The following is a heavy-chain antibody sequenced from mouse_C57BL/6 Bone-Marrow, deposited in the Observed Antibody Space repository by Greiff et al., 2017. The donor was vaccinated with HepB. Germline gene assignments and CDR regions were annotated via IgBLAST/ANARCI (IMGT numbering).Heavy chain of an antibody. Sequence: QVQLQQPGAELVMPGASVKLSCKASGYTFTSYWMHWVKQRPGQGLEWIGEIDPSDSYTNYNQKFKGKSTLTVDKSSSTAYMQLSSLTSEDSAVYYCARFDGYYVCYWGQGTTLTVSS. CDR2: IDPSDSYT. J-gene: IGHJ2*01. D-gene: IGHD2-3*01. CDR3: ARFDGYYVCY. V-gene: IGHV1-69*01. CDR1: GYTFTSYW.